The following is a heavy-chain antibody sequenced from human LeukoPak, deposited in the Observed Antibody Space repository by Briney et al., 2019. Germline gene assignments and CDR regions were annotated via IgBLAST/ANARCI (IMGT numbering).Heavy chain of an antibody. CDR3: ARGATYYYGSGSYKD. CDR2: KYYSGRT. CDR1: GGSISSYY. J-gene: IGHJ4*02. V-gene: IGHV4-59*01. D-gene: IGHD3-10*01. Sequence: SETLSLTCTVSGGSISSYYWSWIRQPPGKGLEWIGYKYYSGRTNYNPSLKSRVTMSGDTSKNQFSLKLSSVTAADTAVYYCARGATYYYGSGSYKDWGQGTLVTVSS.